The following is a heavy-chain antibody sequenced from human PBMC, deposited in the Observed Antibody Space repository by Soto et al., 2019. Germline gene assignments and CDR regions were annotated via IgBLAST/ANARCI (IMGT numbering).Heavy chain of an antibody. CDR1: GGSFSGYY. V-gene: IGHV4-34*01. CDR3: ARSLHYYDSSRYGMDV. J-gene: IGHJ6*02. D-gene: IGHD3-22*01. CDR2: INHSGST. Sequence: PSETLSLTCAVYGGSFSGYYWSWIRQPPGKGLEWIGEINHSGSTNYNPSLKSRVTISVDTSKNQFSLKLSSVTAADTAVYYCARSLHYYDSSRYGMDVWGQGTTVTVSS.